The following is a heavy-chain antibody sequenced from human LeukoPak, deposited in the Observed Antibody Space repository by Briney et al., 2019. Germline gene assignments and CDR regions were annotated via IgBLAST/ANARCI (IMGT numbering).Heavy chain of an antibody. D-gene: IGHD5-12*01. CDR1: GGSISSGGYY. Sequence: SETLSLTCTVSGGSISSGGYYWSWIRQHPGKGLEWIGYIYYSGSTYYNPSLKSRVTISVDTSKNQFSLKLSSVTAADTAVYYCARDGGGLRQYNWFDPWGQGTLVTVSS. CDR2: IYYSGST. CDR3: ARDGGGLRQYNWFDP. J-gene: IGHJ5*02. V-gene: IGHV4-31*03.